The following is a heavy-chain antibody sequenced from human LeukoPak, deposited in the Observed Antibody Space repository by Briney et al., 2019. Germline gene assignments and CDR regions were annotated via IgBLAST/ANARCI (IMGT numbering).Heavy chain of an antibody. V-gene: IGHV3-23*01. D-gene: IGHD6-13*01. Sequence: GGSLRLSCAASGFTFSSYAMSWVRQAPGKGLEWVSAISGSGGSTYYADSVKGRFTISRDNSKNTLYLQMNSLRAEDTAVYYRAKDRAAAGWNWFDPWGQGTLVTVSS. CDR2: ISGSGGST. CDR1: GFTFSSYA. CDR3: AKDRAAAGWNWFDP. J-gene: IGHJ5*02.